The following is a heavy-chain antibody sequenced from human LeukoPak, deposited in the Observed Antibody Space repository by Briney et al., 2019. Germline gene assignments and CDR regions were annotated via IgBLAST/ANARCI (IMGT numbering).Heavy chain of an antibody. J-gene: IGHJ4*02. Sequence: GGSLRLSCAASGFTFSSYAMSWVRQAPGKGLEWVSAISGSGGSTYYADSVKGRFTISRDNSKNTLYLQMNSLRAEDTAVYYCAKDWGAGYSSSWGLHPHSFFDYWGLGTLVTVSS. CDR3: AKDWGAGYSSSWGLHPHSFFDY. CDR1: GFTFSSYA. D-gene: IGHD6-13*01. V-gene: IGHV3-23*01. CDR2: ISGSGGST.